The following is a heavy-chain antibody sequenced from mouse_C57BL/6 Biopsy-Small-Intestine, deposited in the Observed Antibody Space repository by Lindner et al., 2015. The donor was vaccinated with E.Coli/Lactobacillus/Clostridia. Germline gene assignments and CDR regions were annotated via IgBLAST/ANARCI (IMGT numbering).Heavy chain of an antibody. V-gene: IGHV1-53*01. CDR2: INPNNGAT. J-gene: IGHJ4*01. Sequence: SVKVSCKASGYTFIGYYMHWVRQAPGQGLEWIGRINPNNGATNLAQRFQGRVTMSRDTSITTAYMEMTRLTSDDTAVYYCATYAGNSLFLHSWGQGTLITVSS. CDR3: ATYAGNSLFLHS. CDR1: GYTFIGYY. D-gene: IGHD2-1*01.